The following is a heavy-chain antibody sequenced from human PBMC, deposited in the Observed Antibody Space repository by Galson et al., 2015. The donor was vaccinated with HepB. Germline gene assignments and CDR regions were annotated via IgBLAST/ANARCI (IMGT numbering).Heavy chain of an antibody. CDR1: GLTFRDAW. Sequence: SLRLSCAASGLTFRDAWFTWVRQAPRKGLEWVARIKSRADGGTTDYSAAVKDRSTISRDDSESTMYLQMNSLKIGDTAVYYCTTLVGQMNCVGCHGMDVWGQGTTVTVS. D-gene: IGHD2-8*02. V-gene: IGHV3-15*01. J-gene: IGHJ6*02. CDR3: TTLVGQMNCVGCHGMDV. CDR2: IKSRADGGTT.